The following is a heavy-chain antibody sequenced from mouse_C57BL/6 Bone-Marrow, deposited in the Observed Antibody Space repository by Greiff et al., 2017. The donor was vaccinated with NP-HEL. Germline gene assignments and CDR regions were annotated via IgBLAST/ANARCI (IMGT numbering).Heavy chain of an antibody. D-gene: IGHD1-1*01. J-gene: IGHJ1*03. CDR2: INPNNGGT. CDR1: GYTFTDYN. V-gene: IGHV1-18*01. Sequence: EVKLQESGPELVKPGASVKIPCKASGYTFTDYNMDWVKQSHGKSLEWIGDINPNNGGTIYNQKFKGKATLTVDKSSSTAYMELRSLTSEDTAVYYCARRRVSTTGLYWYFDVWGTGTTVTVSS. CDR3: ARRRVSTTGLYWYFDV.